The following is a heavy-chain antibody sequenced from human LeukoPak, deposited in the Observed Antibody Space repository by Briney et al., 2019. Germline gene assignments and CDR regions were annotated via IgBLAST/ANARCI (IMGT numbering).Heavy chain of an antibody. D-gene: IGHD7-27*01. CDR1: GITFSSNS. V-gene: IGHV3-48*04. CDR3: ARERGGEWAFDI. J-gene: IGHJ3*02. Sequence: GGSLRLSCAASGITFSSNSMNWVRQAPGKGLEWVSYISSTGSTKYYADSVKGRFTISRDNAKNSLYLQMNSLRAEDTAVYYCARERGGEWAFDIWGQGTMVTVFS. CDR2: ISSTGSTK.